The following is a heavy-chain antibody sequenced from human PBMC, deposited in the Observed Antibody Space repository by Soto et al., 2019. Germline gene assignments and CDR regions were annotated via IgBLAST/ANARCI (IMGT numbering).Heavy chain of an antibody. CDR3: ARSQGGSSSLDIYYYYYYGMDV. J-gene: IGHJ6*02. V-gene: IGHV1-69*13. D-gene: IGHD2-15*01. Sequence: PSVKVSCKAPGGPFSSYAISWVRQAPGQGLEWMGGIIPIFGTANYAQKFQGRVTITADESTSTGYMELSSLRSEDTAVYYCARSQGGSSSLDIYYYYYYGMDVWGQGTTVTVSS. CDR1: GGPFSSYA. CDR2: IIPIFGTA.